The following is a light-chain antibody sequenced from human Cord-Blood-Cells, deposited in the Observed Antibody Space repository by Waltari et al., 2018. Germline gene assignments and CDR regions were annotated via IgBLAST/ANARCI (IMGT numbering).Light chain of an antibody. J-gene: IGLJ3*02. CDR1: SSDVGSYNL. V-gene: IGLV2-23*01. CDR2: EGS. CDR3: CAYGGRSTLV. Sequence: QSALTQPASVPGSPGPSIPIPCTATSSDVGSYNLVSWYQQHPGKAPKLMIYEGSKRPSRVSNRFLGSNSGNTASLRISGLEAEDEADYYCCAYGGRSTLVFGGGTKLAVL.